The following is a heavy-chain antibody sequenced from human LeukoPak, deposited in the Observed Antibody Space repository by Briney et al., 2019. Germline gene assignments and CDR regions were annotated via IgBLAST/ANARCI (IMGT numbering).Heavy chain of an antibody. J-gene: IGHJ5*02. D-gene: IGHD3-22*01. Sequence: PGGSLRLSCAASGFTFSSYSMNWVRQAPGKGLEWVSSISSSSSYIYYADSVKGRFTISRDNAKNALYLQMNSLRAEDTAVYYCASFDEGKSTGYYNWFDPWGRGTLVTVSS. CDR1: GFTFSSYS. V-gene: IGHV3-21*06. CDR2: ISSSSSYI. CDR3: ASFDEGKSTGYYNWFDP.